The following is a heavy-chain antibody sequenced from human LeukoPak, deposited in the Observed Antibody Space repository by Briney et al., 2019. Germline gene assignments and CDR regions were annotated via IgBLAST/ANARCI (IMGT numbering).Heavy chain of an antibody. CDR1: GNTFSSYT. CDR2: IIPIFGPA. J-gene: IGHJ4*02. CDR3: ATDAGSTNPQGRPVSFDY. Sequence: SVKVSCKTSGNTFSSYTLNWVRQAPGQGLEWMGGIIPIFGPANYAPKFQGRVTITADESTNTAYMELSSLRSEDTAVYYCATDAGSTNPQGRPVSFDYWGQGTLVTVSS. V-gene: IGHV1-69*13.